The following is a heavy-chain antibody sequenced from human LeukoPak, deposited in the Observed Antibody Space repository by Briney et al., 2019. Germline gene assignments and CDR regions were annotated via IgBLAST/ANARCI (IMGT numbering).Heavy chain of an antibody. CDR2: IYYSGST. CDR3: ARHPKVRGVIDY. Sequence: KPSETLSLTCTVSGYSISSGYYWGWIRQPPGKGLEWIGSIYYSGSTYYNPSLKSRVTISVDTSKNQFSLKLSSVTAADTAVYYCARHPKVRGVIDYWGQGTLVTVSS. J-gene: IGHJ4*02. D-gene: IGHD3-10*01. V-gene: IGHV4-38-2*02. CDR1: GYSISSGYY.